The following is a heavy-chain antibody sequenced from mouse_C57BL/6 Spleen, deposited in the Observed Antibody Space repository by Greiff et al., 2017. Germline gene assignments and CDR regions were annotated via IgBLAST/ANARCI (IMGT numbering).Heavy chain of an antibody. Sequence: QVQLQQPGAELVMPGASVKLSCKASGYTFTSYWMHWVKQRPGQGLEWIGEIDPSDSYTNYNQQFKGKSTLTVDKSSSTAYMQRSSLTAEDSAVYYCARRGNYDAMDYWGQGTSVTVSS. V-gene: IGHV1-69*01. CDR1: GYTFTSYW. D-gene: IGHD2-1*01. CDR3: ARRGNYDAMDY. CDR2: IDPSDSYT. J-gene: IGHJ4*01.